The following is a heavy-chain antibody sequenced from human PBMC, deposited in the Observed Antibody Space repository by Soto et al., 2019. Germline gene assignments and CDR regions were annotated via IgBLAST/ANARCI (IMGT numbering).Heavy chain of an antibody. D-gene: IGHD3-10*01. CDR2: IGGGSGQT. J-gene: IGHJ6*02. V-gene: IGHV1-58*01. CDR1: GFSFLDST. CDR3: VAEVAGSRRSYYNDPMDV. Sequence: QMQLVQSGPEAKKPGTSMQVSCKASGFSFLDSTVPWLRQARGQRLEWIGWIGGGSGQTRYAQKFQGRVTLTRDITTNTASMEVASMRSKDTAAYFCVAEVAGSRRSYYNDPMDVWGQGTTVTVSS.